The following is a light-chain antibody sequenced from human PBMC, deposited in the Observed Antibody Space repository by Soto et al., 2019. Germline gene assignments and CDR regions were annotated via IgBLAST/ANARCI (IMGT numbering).Light chain of an antibody. J-gene: IGKJ2*01. CDR3: QQLNSYPPT. CDR1: QGISSY. Sequence: IQLTQSPSSLSASVGDRVTITCRASQGISSYLAWYQQKPGKAPKFLIYAASTLQRGVPSRFSGSGSGTGFTLSISSLQPEDFATYFCQQLNSYPPTFGQGTELEIE. V-gene: IGKV1-9*01. CDR2: AAS.